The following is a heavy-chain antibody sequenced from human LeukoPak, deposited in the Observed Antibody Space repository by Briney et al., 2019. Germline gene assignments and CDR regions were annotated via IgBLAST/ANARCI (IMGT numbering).Heavy chain of an antibody. Sequence: GGSLRLSCAASGFTVNSNYMNCVRQAPGKGQEWVSVVYSDDTTYYADSVKGRFTISRDNSKNTLYLQMNNLRAEDTAVYYCARGGGYYAIDYWGQGTLVTVSA. D-gene: IGHD1-26*01. CDR1: GFTVNSNY. CDR3: ARGGGYYAIDY. V-gene: IGHV3-53*01. J-gene: IGHJ4*02. CDR2: VYSDDTT.